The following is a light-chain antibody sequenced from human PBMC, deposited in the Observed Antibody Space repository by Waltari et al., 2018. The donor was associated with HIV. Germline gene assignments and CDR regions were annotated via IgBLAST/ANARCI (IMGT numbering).Light chain of an antibody. Sequence: DIQMTQFPSTLSASVGDRVTIACRASQTIDRWLAWYQQKPGKAPRLLMYKASTLQSGVPYRFSGSGFGTEFTLTISSLQPDDFATYYCQQYNSYPRTFGQGTKVEIK. CDR2: KAS. J-gene: IGKJ1*01. V-gene: IGKV1-5*03. CDR1: QTIDRW. CDR3: QQYNSYPRT.